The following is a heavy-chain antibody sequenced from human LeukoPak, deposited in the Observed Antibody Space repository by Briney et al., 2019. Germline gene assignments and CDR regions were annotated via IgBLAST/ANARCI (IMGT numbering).Heavy chain of an antibody. Sequence: GGSLRLSCAASGFTLSSYWMNWVRQAPGKGLEWVANIKQDGSEKYYVDSVKGRFTISRDNAKNSLYLQMNSLRGEDTAVYYCARDPYPKYCSSTSCHIPNWFDPWGQGTLVTVS. D-gene: IGHD2-2*02. J-gene: IGHJ5*02. CDR1: GFTLSSYW. CDR2: IKQDGSEK. CDR3: ARDPYPKYCSSTSCHIPNWFDP. V-gene: IGHV3-7*01.